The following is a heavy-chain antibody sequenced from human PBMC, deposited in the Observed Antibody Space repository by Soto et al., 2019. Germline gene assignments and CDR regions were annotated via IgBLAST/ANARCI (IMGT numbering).Heavy chain of an antibody. J-gene: IGHJ6*02. V-gene: IGHV1-2*04. Sequence: QVQLMQSGADVKKPGASVKVSCKASGYTFTGYYIHWVRQAPGQGLEWMGWINPNSGDTHYAQKFRGWVTMTRDTSVNTAYMELTRLRSDDTAMYYCAREPVWVGELLSSPLVHYYGMDVWGQGTTVTVSS. CDR3: AREPVWVGELLSSPLVHYYGMDV. CDR2: INPNSGDT. CDR1: GYTFTGYY. D-gene: IGHD3-10*01.